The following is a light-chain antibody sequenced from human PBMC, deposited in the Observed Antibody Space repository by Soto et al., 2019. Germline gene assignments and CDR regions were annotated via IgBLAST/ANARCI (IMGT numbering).Light chain of an antibody. CDR1: SSDVGGYNY. CDR3: SSYTSSTNLYV. Sequence: QSVLAQPASVSGSPGQSITISCTGTSSDVGGYNYVSWYQQHPGKAPKLIIYQVTNRPSGVSNRFSGSKSGNAASLTISGLQAEDEADYYCSSYTSSTNLYVFGTGTKVTV. V-gene: IGLV2-14*01. J-gene: IGLJ1*01. CDR2: QVT.